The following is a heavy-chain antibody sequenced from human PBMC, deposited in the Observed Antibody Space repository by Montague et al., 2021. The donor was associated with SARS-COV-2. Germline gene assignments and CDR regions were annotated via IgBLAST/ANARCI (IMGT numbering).Heavy chain of an antibody. CDR1: GDSIGRSNW. J-gene: IGHJ4*02. V-gene: IGHV4-4*02. CDR2: IYHSGSP. CDR3: ARKTIYFDY. D-gene: IGHD1/OR15-1a*01. Sequence: SETLSLTCTVSGDSIGRSNWWTWVRQPPGKGLEWIGEIYHSGSPNYNPSLKSRVTISVDRSKSQFSLNLRSVTAADTAVYYCARKTIYFDYWGQGTLVTVSS.